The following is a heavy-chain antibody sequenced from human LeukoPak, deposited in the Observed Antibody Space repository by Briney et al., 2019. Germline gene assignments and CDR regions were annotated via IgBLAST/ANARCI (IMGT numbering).Heavy chain of an antibody. D-gene: IGHD6-13*01. V-gene: IGHV4-59*12. CDR2: IYHSGST. Sequence: SETLSLTCTVSGGSISSYYWSWIRQPPGKGLEWIGYIYHSGSTYYNPSLKSRVTISVDRSKNQFSLKLSSVTAADTAVYYCARAGIAAAGFDYWGQGTLVTVSS. CDR1: GGSISSYY. CDR3: ARAGIAAAGFDY. J-gene: IGHJ4*02.